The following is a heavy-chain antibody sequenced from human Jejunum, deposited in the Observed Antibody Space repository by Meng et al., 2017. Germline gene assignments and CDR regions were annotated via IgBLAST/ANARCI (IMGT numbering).Heavy chain of an antibody. J-gene: IGHJ4*02. CDR1: GGSISSVYW. Sequence: QVRLQASGPGLVKPSENLSLTCAVSGGSISSVYWWTWVRQSPGKGLEWIGEIYHSGSTNYNPSLKSRVTISVDKSKNQFSLKLTSVTAADTAVYYCARGGYYSFDYWGQGTLVTVSS. CDR2: IYHSGST. D-gene: IGHD5-18*01. CDR3: ARGGYYSFDY. V-gene: IGHV4-4*02.